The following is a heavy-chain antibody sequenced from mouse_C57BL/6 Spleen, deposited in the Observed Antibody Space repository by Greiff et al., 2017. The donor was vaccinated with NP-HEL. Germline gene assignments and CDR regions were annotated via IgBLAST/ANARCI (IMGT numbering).Heavy chain of an antibody. J-gene: IGHJ2*01. CDR3: ARERTYFDYFDY. CDR2: IYPGDGDT. Sequence: QVQLQQSGPELVKPGASVKISCKASGYAFSSSWMNWVKQRPGKGLEWIGRIYPGDGDTNYNGKFKGKATLTADKSSNTAYMQLSSLTSEDSAVYFCARERTYFDYFDYWGQGTTLTVSS. CDR1: GYAFSSSW. D-gene: IGHD2-10*01. V-gene: IGHV1-82*01.